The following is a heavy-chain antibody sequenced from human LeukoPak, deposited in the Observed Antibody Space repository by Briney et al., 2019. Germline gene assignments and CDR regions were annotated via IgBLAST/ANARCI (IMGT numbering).Heavy chain of an antibody. Sequence: GGSLRLSCVASGFTFSSYSMNWVRQAPGKGLEWASYIGSGSTGIYYADSVKGRFSISRDDAKSSLYLQLNSLRAEDTAVYYCTRELAYWGQGALVTVSS. CDR3: TRELAY. V-gene: IGHV3-48*01. CDR1: GFTFSSYS. CDR2: IGSGSTGI. J-gene: IGHJ4*02.